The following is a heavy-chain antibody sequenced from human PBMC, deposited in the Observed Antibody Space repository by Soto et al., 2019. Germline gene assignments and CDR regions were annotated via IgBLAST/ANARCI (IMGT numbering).Heavy chain of an antibody. CDR1: GGPISSGGYY. Sequence: SETLSLTCTVSGGPISSGGYYWSWIRQHPGKGLEWIGYIYYSGSTYYNPSLKSRVTISVDTSKNQFSLKLSSVTAADTAVYYCAREGPSGDLDYWGQGTLVTVSS. CDR2: IYYSGST. J-gene: IGHJ4*02. CDR3: AREGPSGDLDY. D-gene: IGHD2-15*01. V-gene: IGHV4-31*03.